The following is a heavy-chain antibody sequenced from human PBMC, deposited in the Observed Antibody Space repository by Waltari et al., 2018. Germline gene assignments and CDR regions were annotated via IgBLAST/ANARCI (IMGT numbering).Heavy chain of an antibody. CDR1: GFTVSSNY. V-gene: IGHV3-53*01. J-gene: IGHJ4*02. Sequence: EVQLVESGGGLIQPGGSLRLSCAASGFTVSSNYMSWVRQAPGKGLEWISMIYSGGSTYYANSVKGRFTMPRDNSKNTLYLQMNCLRAEDTAVYYCASYGSYGEYASDYWGQGTLVTVSS. CDR3: ASYGSYGEYASDY. D-gene: IGHD4-17*01. CDR2: IYSGGST.